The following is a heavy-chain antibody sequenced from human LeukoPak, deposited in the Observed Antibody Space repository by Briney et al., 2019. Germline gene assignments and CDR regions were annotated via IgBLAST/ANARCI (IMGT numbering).Heavy chain of an antibody. J-gene: IGHJ4*02. CDR3: ARGDWDTANDY. Sequence: PSETLSLTCAVSGDSISSSNWWSWVRQPPGKGLEWIGYIYYSGSTNYNPSLKSRVTISVDTSKNQFSLKLSSVTAADTAVYYCARGDWDTANDYWGQGTLVTVSS. CDR2: IYYSGST. V-gene: IGHV4-4*02. D-gene: IGHD5-18*01. CDR1: GDSISSSNW.